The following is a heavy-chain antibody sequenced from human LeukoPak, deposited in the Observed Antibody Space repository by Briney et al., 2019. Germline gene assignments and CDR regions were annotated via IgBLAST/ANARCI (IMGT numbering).Heavy chain of an antibody. D-gene: IGHD3-3*01. J-gene: IGHJ4*02. V-gene: IGHV3-7*01. CDR2: IKGDGSEK. CDR3: ARDFRFLEDY. Sequence: ETLSLTCAVYGGSFSGYYWSWIRQPPGKGLEWVGNIKGDGSEKYYVDSVKGRFTISRDNAKNSLYLQMNSLRAEDTAVYYCARDFRFLEDYWGQGTLVTVSS. CDR1: GGSFSGYY.